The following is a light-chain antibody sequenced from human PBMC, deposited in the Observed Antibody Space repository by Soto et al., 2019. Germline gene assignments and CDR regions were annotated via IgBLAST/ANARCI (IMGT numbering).Light chain of an antibody. CDR2: RGS. CDR3: QDYGTSAPWT. V-gene: IGKV3-20*01. CDR1: QNIRGNE. Sequence: VLTQSPGTLSLSPGERTTLSCRASQNIRGNELAWYQQKPGQPPRLLIYRGSSRAPGIPDRFSGRGSGTEFTLXISRLEPEDFAVYYCQDYGTSAPWTFGQGTRVEIK. J-gene: IGKJ1*01.